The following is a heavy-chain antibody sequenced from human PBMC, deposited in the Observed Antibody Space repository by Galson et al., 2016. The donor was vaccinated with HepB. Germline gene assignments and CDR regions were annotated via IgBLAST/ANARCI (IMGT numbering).Heavy chain of an antibody. Sequence: SLRLSCAASGFTFSNYGMHWVRQAPGKGLEWVASIWYDGSNKNFGNSVKGRFTISRDNSRNTVYLQLNSLRVGDTAVYYCARDPHPMETYWSVLDSWGQGIPVTVSS. CDR3: ARDPHPMETYWSVLDS. CDR1: GFTFSNYG. CDR2: IWYDGSNK. D-gene: IGHD3-3*01. V-gene: IGHV3-33*01. J-gene: IGHJ4*02.